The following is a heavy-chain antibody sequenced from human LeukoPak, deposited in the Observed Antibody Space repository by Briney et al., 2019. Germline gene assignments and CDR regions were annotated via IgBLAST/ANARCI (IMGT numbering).Heavy chain of an antibody. D-gene: IGHD6-19*01. V-gene: IGHV4-39*07. J-gene: IGHJ6*03. CDR2: IYYSGST. CDR1: GGSISSSSYY. CDR3: ARAGGSGWYPYYYYYYMDV. Sequence: PSETLSLTCTVSGGSISSSSYYWGWIRQPPGKGLEWIGGIYYSGSTYYNPSLKSRVTISVDTSKNQFSLKLSSVTAADTAVYYCARAGGSGWYPYYYYYYMDVWGKGTTVTVSS.